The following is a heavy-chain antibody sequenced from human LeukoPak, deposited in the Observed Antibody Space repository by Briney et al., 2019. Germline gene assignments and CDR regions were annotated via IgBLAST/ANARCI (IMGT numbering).Heavy chain of an antibody. J-gene: IGHJ4*02. D-gene: IGHD3-10*01. V-gene: IGHV3-11*01. CDR2: IGSSGSNI. Sequence: PGGSLRLSCAASGFTFSDYYMTWIRQAPGKGLEWISYIGSSGSNIHYADSVKGRFTISRDNSKNTLYLQMTNLRAEDTAVYFCAKDLLRIYWRTFDSWGQGALVIVSS. CDR1: GFTFSDYY. CDR3: AKDLLRIYWRTFDS.